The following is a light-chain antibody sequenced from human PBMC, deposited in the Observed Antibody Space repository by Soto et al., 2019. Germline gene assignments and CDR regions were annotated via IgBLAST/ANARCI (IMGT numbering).Light chain of an antibody. Sequence: DIVMTESPLSLPVTPGEPASISCRSSQNLLHSNGYNYVDWYLQKPGQSPQLLIYLGSTRASGVPDRFSGRGSGTDFTLRISTVEAQDVGVYYCMQARQTMMYTLGQGTKLEIK. V-gene: IGKV2-28*01. CDR1: QNLLHSNGYNY. J-gene: IGKJ2*01. CDR3: MQARQTMMYT. CDR2: LGS.